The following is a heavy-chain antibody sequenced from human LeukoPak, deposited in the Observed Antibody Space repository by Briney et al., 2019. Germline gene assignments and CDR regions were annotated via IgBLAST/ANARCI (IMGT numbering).Heavy chain of an antibody. Sequence: GASVKVSCKASGGTFSSYAISWVRQAPGQGLEWMGGIIPIFGTANYAQKFQGRVTITADESTSTAYMELSSLRSEDTAVYYCARGAPGSSCSGGSCPYFDYWGQGTLVSVSS. J-gene: IGHJ4*02. CDR3: ARGAPGSSCSGGSCPYFDY. D-gene: IGHD2-15*01. V-gene: IGHV1-69*01. CDR1: GGTFSSYA. CDR2: IIPIFGTA.